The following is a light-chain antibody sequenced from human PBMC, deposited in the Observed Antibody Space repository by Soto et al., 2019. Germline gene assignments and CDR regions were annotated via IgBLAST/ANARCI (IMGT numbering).Light chain of an antibody. CDR1: SSDVGTYNL. V-gene: IGLV2-23*02. CDR2: EVT. CDR3: CSYGGSSALPYV. Sequence: VLAQPASVSGSPEQSVTISCTGTSSDVGTYNLVSWYQQHPGKAPKLIIYEVTERPSGVSNRFSGSKFGNTASLTISGLLPEDEADYYCCSYGGSSALPYVFGTGTKVTVL. J-gene: IGLJ1*01.